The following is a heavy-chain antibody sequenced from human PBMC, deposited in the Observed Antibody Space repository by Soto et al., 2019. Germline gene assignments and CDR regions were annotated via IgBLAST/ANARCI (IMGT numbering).Heavy chain of an antibody. V-gene: IGHV3-53*04. CDR1: GFTVSSNY. CDR2: IYSGGST. Sequence: GGSLRLSCAASGFTVSSNYMSWVRQAPGKGLEWVSVIYSGGSTYYADSVKGRFTISRHNSKNTLYLQMNSLRAEDTAVYYFARDKGYSYGSDYYYYMDVWGKGTTVTVSS. D-gene: IGHD5-18*01. CDR3: ARDKGYSYGSDYYYYMDV. J-gene: IGHJ6*03.